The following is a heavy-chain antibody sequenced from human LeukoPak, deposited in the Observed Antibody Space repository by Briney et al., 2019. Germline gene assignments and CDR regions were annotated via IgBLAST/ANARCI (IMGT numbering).Heavy chain of an antibody. J-gene: IGHJ4*02. CDR3: ARTDITMVRGEKPLFGY. CDR2: INPNSGGT. V-gene: IGHV1-2*02. D-gene: IGHD3-10*01. CDR1: GYTFTGYY. Sequence: ASVKVSCKASGYTFTGYYMHWVRQAPGQGLEWMGWINPNSGGTNYAQKFQGRVTMTRDTSISTAYMELSRPRSDDTAVYYCARTDITMVRGEKPLFGYWGQGTLVTVSS.